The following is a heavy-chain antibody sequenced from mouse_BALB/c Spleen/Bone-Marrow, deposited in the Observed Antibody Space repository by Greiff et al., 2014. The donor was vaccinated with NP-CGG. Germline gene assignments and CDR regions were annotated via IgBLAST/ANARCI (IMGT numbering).Heavy chain of an antibody. CDR2: IDPANGNT. CDR3: AMYYYGSTPFAY. CDR1: GFNIKDTY. D-gene: IGHD1-1*01. V-gene: IGHV14-3*02. Sequence: EVQLQQSGAELVKPGASVKLSCTASGFNIKDTYMHWVKQRPEQGLEWIGRIDPANGNTKYDPKFQGKATITADTSSNTAYLQLSSQTSEATAGYYGAMYYYGSTPFAYWGQGTLVTVSA. J-gene: IGHJ3*01.